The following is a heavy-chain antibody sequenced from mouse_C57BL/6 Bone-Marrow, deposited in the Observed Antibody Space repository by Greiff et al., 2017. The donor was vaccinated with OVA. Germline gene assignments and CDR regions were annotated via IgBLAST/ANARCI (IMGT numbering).Heavy chain of an antibody. V-gene: IGHV5-6*01. CDR2: ISSGGSYT. CDR3: AGGEVN. Sequence: EVKLVESGGDLVKPGGSLKLSCAASGFTFSSYGMSWVRQTPDKRLEWVATISSGGSYTYYPDSVKGRFTISRDNAKNTLYLQMSSLKSEDTAMYNGAGGEVNWGQGTTLTVSS. J-gene: IGHJ2*01. CDR1: GFTFSSYG.